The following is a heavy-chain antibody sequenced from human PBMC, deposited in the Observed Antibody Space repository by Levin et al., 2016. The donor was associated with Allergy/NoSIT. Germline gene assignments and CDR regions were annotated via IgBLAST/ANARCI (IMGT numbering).Heavy chain of an antibody. CDR1: GFTFSDYW. Sequence: GESLKISCAASGFTFSDYWMIWVRQVQGRGLEWVGNINEAGTERYYMDSVRGRFTISRDNSRNLLYLQMNRLRAEDTALYYCARTRAIRYYGDFDVWGQGTEVAVST. D-gene: IGHD3-10*01. CDR2: INEAGTER. J-gene: IGHJ3*01. CDR3: ARTRAIRYYGDFDV. V-gene: IGHV3-7*03.